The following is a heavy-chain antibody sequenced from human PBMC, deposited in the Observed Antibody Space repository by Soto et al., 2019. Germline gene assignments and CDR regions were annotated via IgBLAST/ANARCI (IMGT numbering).Heavy chain of an antibody. CDR3: ARDQPGYSYGYGLGY. J-gene: IGHJ4*02. V-gene: IGHV3-23*01. CDR1: GFTFDDYA. D-gene: IGHD5-18*01. CDR2: ISGSGGST. Sequence: GGSLRLSCAASGFTFDDYAMHWVRQAPGKGLEWVSAISGSGGSTYYADSVKGRFTISRDNSKNTLYLQMNSLRAEDTAVYYCARDQPGYSYGYGLGYWGQGTLVTVSS.